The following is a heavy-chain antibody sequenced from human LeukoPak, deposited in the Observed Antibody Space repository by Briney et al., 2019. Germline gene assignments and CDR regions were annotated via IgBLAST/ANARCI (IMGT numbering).Heavy chain of an antibody. CDR3: ARLQALSGYDLVFDY. CDR2: IYTSGRT. V-gene: IGHV4-4*07. J-gene: IGHJ4*02. Sequence: SSETLSLTCTVSGGSISSYYWSWIRQPAGPGLEWCGRIYTSGRTNSNPSPKTRVTMSADPSTNQFSMKLSSLTAADTAVYYCARLQALSGYDLVFDYWGQGTLVTVSS. CDR1: GGSISSYY. D-gene: IGHD5-12*01.